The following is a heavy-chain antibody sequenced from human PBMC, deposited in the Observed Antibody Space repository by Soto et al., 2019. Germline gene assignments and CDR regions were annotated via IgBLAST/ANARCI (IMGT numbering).Heavy chain of an antibody. J-gene: IGHJ4*02. D-gene: IGHD3-22*01. Sequence: PSETLSLTCTVSGDSISCSNYSWAWIRQPPGKGLEWIGSIYYSESSHYRGSTYYNPSLKSRVTISVDTSKNQLFLKLSSVTAADTAVYYCARGADWVQTYDSSAQLYSGQGAPLTV. CDR3: ARGADWVQTYDSSAQLY. CDR2: IYYSESSHYRGST. CDR1: GDSISCSNYS. V-gene: IGHV4-39*01.